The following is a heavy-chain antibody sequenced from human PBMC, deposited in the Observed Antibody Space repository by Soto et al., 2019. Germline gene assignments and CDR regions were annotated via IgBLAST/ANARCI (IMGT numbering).Heavy chain of an antibody. J-gene: IGHJ4*02. CDR3: ARMDDYVWGSYRYTAIDY. V-gene: IGHV4-31*03. Sequence: QVQLQESGPGLVKPSQTLSLTCTVSGGSISSGGYYWNWIRQHPGKGLEWIGYIYNSESTYYNPSLKSRVTISGDTSNNQFSLKLSSVTAADTAVYYCARMDDYVWGSYRYTAIDYWGQGTLVTVSS. D-gene: IGHD3-16*02. CDR1: GGSISSGGYY. CDR2: IYNSEST.